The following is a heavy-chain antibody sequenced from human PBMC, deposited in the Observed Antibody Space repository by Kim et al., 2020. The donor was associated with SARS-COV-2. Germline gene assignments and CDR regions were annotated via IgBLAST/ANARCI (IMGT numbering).Heavy chain of an antibody. CDR3: AKDIYDSLWYVAFVS. CDR2: ISWNGRSI. CDR1: GFSSDDSA. V-gene: IGHV3-9*02. J-gene: IGHJ4*01. D-gene: IGHD6-13*01. Sequence: GGSLRLSCAASGFSSDDSAMHWVRQAPGKGLEWIAGISWNGRSIGSAASVKGRITISSNTAKNSLYLQMNRLSYEAAAFYYSAKDIYDSLWYVAFVSWG.